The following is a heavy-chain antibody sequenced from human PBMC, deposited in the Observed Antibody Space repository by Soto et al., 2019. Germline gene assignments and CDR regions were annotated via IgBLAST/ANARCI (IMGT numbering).Heavy chain of an antibody. D-gene: IGHD2-15*01. V-gene: IGHV1-69*13. Sequence: SVKVSCKASGGTFSSYAISWVRQAPGQGLEWMGGIIPIFGTANYAQKFQGIVTITADESTSTAYMELSSLRSEDTAVYYCARVAPYPDSYYFDYWGQGTLVTVSS. CDR2: IIPIFGTA. J-gene: IGHJ4*02. CDR3: ARVAPYPDSYYFDY. CDR1: GGTFSSYA.